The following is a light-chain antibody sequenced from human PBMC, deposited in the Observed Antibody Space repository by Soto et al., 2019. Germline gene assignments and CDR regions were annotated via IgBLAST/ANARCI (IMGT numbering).Light chain of an antibody. J-gene: IGLJ1*01. CDR2: EVS. CDR3: SSYTSSSTLEGV. CDR1: SSDVGGYNY. Sequence: QSALTQPASVSGSPGQSITISCTGTSSDVGGYNYASWYQQHPGKAPKLMIYEVSHRPSVVSDRFSGSKSGTTASLTLSGLQAEDEADYYCSSYTSSSTLEGVFGTGTKLTVL. V-gene: IGLV2-14*01.